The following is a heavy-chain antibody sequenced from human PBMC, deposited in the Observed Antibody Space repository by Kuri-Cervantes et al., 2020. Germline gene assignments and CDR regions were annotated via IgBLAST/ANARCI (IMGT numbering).Heavy chain of an antibody. CDR1: GFTVSSNY. J-gene: IGHJ6*02. CDR3: ARSGGVIAQYGMDV. Sequence: GESLKSSCAASGFTVSSNYMSWVRQAPGKGLEWVSVIYSGGSTYYADSVKGRFTISRDNSKNTLYLQMNSLRAEDTAVYYCARSGGVIAQYGMDVWGQGTTVTVSS. D-gene: IGHD3-16*02. V-gene: IGHV3-66*01. CDR2: IYSGGST.